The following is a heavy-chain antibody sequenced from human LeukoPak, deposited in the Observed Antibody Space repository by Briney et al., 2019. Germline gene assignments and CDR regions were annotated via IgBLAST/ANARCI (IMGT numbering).Heavy chain of an antibody. CDR3: ARISGWYRYFDY. D-gene: IGHD6-19*01. Sequence: GGSLRLSCAASGFTFSFFWMSWVRQAPGKGLEWVTNIDEGGSEKYYVDSVKGRFTISRDDAKNSLYLHMNSLGAEDTAVYYCARISGWYRYFDYWGQGTLVTVSS. V-gene: IGHV3-7*01. CDR1: GFTFSFFW. J-gene: IGHJ4*02. CDR2: IDEGGSEK.